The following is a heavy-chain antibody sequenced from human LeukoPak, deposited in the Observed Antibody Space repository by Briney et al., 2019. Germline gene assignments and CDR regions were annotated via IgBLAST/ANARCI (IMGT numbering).Heavy chain of an antibody. CDR3: AKDYGDYPWWFDP. CDR2: ISYDGSNK. CDR1: GFTFSSYG. Sequence: GGSLRLSCAASGFTFSSYGMHWVRQAPGKGLEWVAVISYDGSNKYYADSVKGRFTISRDNSKNTLYLQMNSLRAEDTAVYYCAKDYGDYPWWFDPWGQGTLVTVSS. J-gene: IGHJ5*02. V-gene: IGHV3-30*18. D-gene: IGHD4-17*01.